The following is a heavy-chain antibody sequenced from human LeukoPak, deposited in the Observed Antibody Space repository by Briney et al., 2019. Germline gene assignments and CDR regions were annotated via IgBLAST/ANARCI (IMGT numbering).Heavy chain of an antibody. D-gene: IGHD4-17*01. CDR2: IRAGGGTT. V-gene: IGHV3-23*01. J-gene: IGHJ3*01. Sequence: QPGGSLRLSCAASGFTFSRYALIWVRQAPGKGLEWVSAIRAGGGTTFYADSVKGRFTVSRDNSRDTLYLQMNSLRVEDTAVYYCARDPNGDYVGAFDFWGQGTMVTVSS. CDR3: ARDPNGDYVGAFDF. CDR1: GFTFSRYA.